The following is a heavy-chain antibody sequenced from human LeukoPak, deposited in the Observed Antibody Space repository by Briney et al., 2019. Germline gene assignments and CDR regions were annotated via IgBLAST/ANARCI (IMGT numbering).Heavy chain of an antibody. Sequence: ASVKVSCKASGYTFTSYYMHWVRQAPGRGLEWMGIINPSGGSTSYAQKFQGRVTMTGDTSTSTVYMELSSLRSEDTAVYYCARPTYYYDSSGYYLDYWGQGTLVTVSS. V-gene: IGHV1-46*01. D-gene: IGHD3-22*01. CDR1: GYTFTSYY. J-gene: IGHJ4*02. CDR2: INPSGGST. CDR3: ARPTYYYDSSGYYLDY.